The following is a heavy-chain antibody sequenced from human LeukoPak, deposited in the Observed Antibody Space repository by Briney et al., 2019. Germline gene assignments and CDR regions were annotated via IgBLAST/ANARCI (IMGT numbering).Heavy chain of an antibody. V-gene: IGHV3-48*03. Sequence: GGSLRLSCVASEFTFSNYAMNWVRQAPGKGLEWVSYISSSGTTIYYADSVKGRFTISRDNAKNSLYLQMNSLRAEDTALYYCARESERGMGYWGQGTLVTVSS. CDR3: ARESERGMGY. CDR2: ISSSGTTI. CDR1: EFTFSNYA. D-gene: IGHD3-16*01. J-gene: IGHJ4*02.